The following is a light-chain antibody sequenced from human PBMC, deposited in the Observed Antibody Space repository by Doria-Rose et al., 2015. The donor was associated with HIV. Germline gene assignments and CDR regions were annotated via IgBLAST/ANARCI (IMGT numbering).Light chain of an antibody. V-gene: IGKV4-1*01. CDR1: QSVLNKSNNKDS. CDR2: WAS. CDR3: QQTYAAPLT. J-gene: IGKJ4*01. Sequence: DIRVTQSPDSLAVFLGERATINCKSSQSVLNKSNNKDSVAWYQQKPGQPPKVVISWASIRESGVPDRFTGSGSGTDFTLTISSLQAEDVAVYFCQQTYAAPLTFGGGTKVEIK.